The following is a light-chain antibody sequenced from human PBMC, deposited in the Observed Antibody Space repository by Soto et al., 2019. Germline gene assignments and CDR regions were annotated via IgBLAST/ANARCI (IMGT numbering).Light chain of an antibody. CDR3: QQYGNLPLT. V-gene: IGKV1-33*01. CDR2: DAS. CDR1: QDITNY. J-gene: IGKJ4*01. Sequence: DIQMTQSPSSLSASVGDSVTITCQATQDITNYLNWYQQKPGKAPKLLIYDASNLAIGVPSRFSGSGSGTDFSFTISSLQPEDLATYYCQQYGNLPLTFGGGTKVEIK.